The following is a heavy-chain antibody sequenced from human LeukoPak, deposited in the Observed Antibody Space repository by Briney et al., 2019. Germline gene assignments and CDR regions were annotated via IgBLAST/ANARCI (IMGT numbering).Heavy chain of an antibody. Sequence: ASVKVSCKASGYTFTGYYMHWVRQAPGQGLEWMGWINPNSGGTNYAQKFQGRVTMTRDTSLSTAYMELSSLRSEDTAVYYCARVSFDSSGNKINFDYWGHGTLVTVSS. CDR2: INPNSGGT. D-gene: IGHD3-22*01. J-gene: IGHJ4*01. CDR3: ARVSFDSSGNKINFDY. V-gene: IGHV1-2*02. CDR1: GYTFTGYY.